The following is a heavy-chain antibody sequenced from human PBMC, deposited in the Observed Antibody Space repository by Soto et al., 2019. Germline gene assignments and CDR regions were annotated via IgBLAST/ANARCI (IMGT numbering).Heavy chain of an antibody. D-gene: IGHD3-3*02. V-gene: IGHV1-18*01. Sequence: QVQLVQSEAEVKKPGASLKVSCRASGYNFANYGISWVRQAPGQGLEWMGWISAHNGDTKYAQKGRGGDPVTENPPTRTAYKRWWGQSFGGRAWYFFPKEPAYKDFGGGVRGCPPNNRDAWAQGTTVT. CDR2: ISAHNGDT. CDR3: PKEPAYKDFGGGVRGCPPNNRDA. J-gene: IGHJ6*02. CDR1: GYNFANYG.